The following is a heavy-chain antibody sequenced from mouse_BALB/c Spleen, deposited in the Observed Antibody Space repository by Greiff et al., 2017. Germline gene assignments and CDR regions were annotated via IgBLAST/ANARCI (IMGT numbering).Heavy chain of an antibody. CDR3: ARQEGGNWDGWFAY. J-gene: IGHJ3*01. Sequence: DVHLVESGGGLVKPGGSLKLSCAASGFAFSSYDMSWVRQTPEKRLEWVAYISSGGGSTYYPDTVKGRFTISRDNAKNTLYLQMSSLKSEDTAMYYCARQEGGNWDGWFAYWGQGTLVTVSA. D-gene: IGHD4-1*01. CDR1: GFAFSSYD. CDR2: ISSGGGST. V-gene: IGHV5-12-1*01.